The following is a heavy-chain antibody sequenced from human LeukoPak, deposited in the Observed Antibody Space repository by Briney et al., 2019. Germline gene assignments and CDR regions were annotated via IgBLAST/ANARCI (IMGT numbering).Heavy chain of an antibody. CDR3: ARMYSGSGYDPTPPHGMDV. Sequence: PGGSLRLSCAASGFTFSSYSMNWVRQAPGKGLEWVSSISSSSSYIYYADSVKGRFTISRDNAKNSLYLQMNSLRAEDTAVCYCARMYSGSGYDPTPPHGMDVWGQGTTVTVSS. CDR1: GFTFSSYS. CDR2: ISSSSSYI. D-gene: IGHD6-13*01. J-gene: IGHJ6*02. V-gene: IGHV3-21*01.